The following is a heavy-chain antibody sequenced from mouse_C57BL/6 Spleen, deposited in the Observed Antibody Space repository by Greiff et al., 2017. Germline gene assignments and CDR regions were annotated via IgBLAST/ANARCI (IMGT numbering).Heavy chain of an antibody. CDR2: IYPGNSDT. V-gene: IGHV1-5*01. D-gene: IGHD1-1*01. CDR1: GYTFTSYW. Sequence: VQLQQSGPVLARPGASVKMSCKTSGYTFTSYWMHWVKQRPGQGLEWIGAIYPGNSDTSYNQKFKGKAKLTAVTSASTAYMELSSLTNEDSAVYYCTRCTRGYGSIGDYWGQGTTLTVSS. J-gene: IGHJ2*01. CDR3: TRCTRGYGSIGDY.